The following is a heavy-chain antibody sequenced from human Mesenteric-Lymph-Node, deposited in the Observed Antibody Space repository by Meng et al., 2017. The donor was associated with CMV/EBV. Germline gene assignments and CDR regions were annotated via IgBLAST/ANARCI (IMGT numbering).Heavy chain of an antibody. CDR1: GGSVSSGSYY. V-gene: IGHV4-61*01. Sequence: GSLRLSCTVSGGSVSSGSYYWSWIRQPPGKGLQWIGYIHYSGSTNYNPSLKSRVTISVDTSKNQFSLKVSSVTAADTAVYYCARDRKIYGMDVWGQGTTVTVSS. J-gene: IGHJ6*02. CDR2: IHYSGST. CDR3: ARDRKIYGMDV.